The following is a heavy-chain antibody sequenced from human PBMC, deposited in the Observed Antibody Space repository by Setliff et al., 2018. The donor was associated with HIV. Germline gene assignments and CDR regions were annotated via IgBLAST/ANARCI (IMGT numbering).Heavy chain of an antibody. Sequence: SETLSLTCSVSGGSLSSGSHYCTWLRQAAGKGLEWIGHFYITGSTDYNPSLKRRVTISEDTSKNQFSLKVNSVTAADTAMYFCARESPDGLDYWGQGTLVTVSS. CDR2: FYITGST. J-gene: IGHJ4*02. CDR3: ARESPDGLDY. V-gene: IGHV4-61*09. CDR1: GGSLSSGSHY. D-gene: IGHD2-8*01.